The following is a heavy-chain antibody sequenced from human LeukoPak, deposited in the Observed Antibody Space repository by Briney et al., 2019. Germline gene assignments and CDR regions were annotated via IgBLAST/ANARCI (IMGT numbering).Heavy chain of an antibody. J-gene: IGHJ5*02. CDR3: ARDWYCSSSICYTDRNWFDP. CDR1: GFTFSDYY. V-gene: IGHV3-11*05. D-gene: IGHD2-2*02. CDR2: ISTTSTYA. Sequence: PGGSLRLSCAASGFTFSDYYMSWIRQAPGKGLEWVSYISTTSTYADYADSVKGRFTISRDNAKNSLYLQMNSLRPEDTAVYYCARDWYCSSSICYTDRNWFDPWGREPWSPSPQ.